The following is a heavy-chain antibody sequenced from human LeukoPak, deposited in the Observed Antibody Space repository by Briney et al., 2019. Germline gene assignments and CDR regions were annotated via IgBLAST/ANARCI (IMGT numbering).Heavy chain of an antibody. CDR1: GDSVSSNSAA. V-gene: IGHV6-1*01. D-gene: IGHD1-26*01. CDR2: TYYRSKWYN. Sequence: SQTLSLTCAISGDSVSSNSAAWNWIRQSPSRGLEWLGRTYYRSKWYNDYAVSVKSRITINPDTSKNQFSLKLSSVTAADTAVYYCARRPPAVGALDYWGQGTLVTVSS. J-gene: IGHJ4*02. CDR3: ARRPPAVGALDY.